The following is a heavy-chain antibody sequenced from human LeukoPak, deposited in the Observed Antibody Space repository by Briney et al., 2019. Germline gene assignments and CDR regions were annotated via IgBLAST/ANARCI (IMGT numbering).Heavy chain of an antibody. CDR3: AKDSGYDSSVIY. D-gene: IGHD3-22*01. CDR1: GFTFSSYA. J-gene: IGHJ4*02. Sequence: GALRLSCAASGFTFSSYAMSWVRQAPGKGLEGVSAISGSGGSTYYADSVKGRFTISRDNSKNTLYPQMNSLRAEDTAVYYCAKDSGYDSSVIYWGQGTLVTVSS. V-gene: IGHV3-23*01. CDR2: ISGSGGST.